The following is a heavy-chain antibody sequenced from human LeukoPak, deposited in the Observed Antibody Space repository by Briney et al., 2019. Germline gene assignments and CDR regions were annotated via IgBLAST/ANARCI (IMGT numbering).Heavy chain of an antibody. CDR1: GFTFDDYA. V-gene: IGHV3-9*01. CDR2: ISWNSGSI. Sequence: GGCLRLSCAASGFTFDDYAMHWVRQAPGKGLEWVSGISWNSGSIGYADSVKGRYTISRDNAKNSLYLQMNSLRAEDTALYYCAKDRGYSSSWYLFDYWGQGTLVTVSS. D-gene: IGHD6-13*01. CDR3: AKDRGYSSSWYLFDY. J-gene: IGHJ4*02.